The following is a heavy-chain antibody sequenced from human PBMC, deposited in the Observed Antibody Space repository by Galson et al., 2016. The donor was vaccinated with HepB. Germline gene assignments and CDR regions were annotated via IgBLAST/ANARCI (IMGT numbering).Heavy chain of an antibody. V-gene: IGHV3-9*01. Sequence: SLRLSCAASEFTLDDYAMHWVRPAPGKGLEWVSGINWNSGRLGYADSVKGRFTISRDNAKNSLYLQMSSLRVEDTALYYCAKDFTAIVFGRACDIWGQGTVVTVSS. CDR3: AKDFTAIVFGRACDI. CDR2: INWNSGRL. D-gene: IGHD3-3*01. CDR1: EFTLDDYA. J-gene: IGHJ3*02.